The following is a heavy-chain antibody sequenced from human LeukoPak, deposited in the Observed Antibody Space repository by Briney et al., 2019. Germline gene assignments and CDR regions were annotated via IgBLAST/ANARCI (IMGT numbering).Heavy chain of an antibody. CDR3: ARPENIATPGTLGY. Sequence: GESLKISCKSSGYSFTNYWIGWVRQMPGKGLEWMGIIYPGDSDIRYSPSFQGQVTISADKSISTAYLQWSSLKASDTAMYYCARPENIATPGTLGYWGQGTLVTVSS. CDR1: GYSFTNYW. D-gene: IGHD6-13*01. CDR2: IYPGDSDI. J-gene: IGHJ4*02. V-gene: IGHV5-51*01.